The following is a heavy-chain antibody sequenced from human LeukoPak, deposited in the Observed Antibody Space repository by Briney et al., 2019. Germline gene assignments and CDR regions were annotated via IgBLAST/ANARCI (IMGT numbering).Heavy chain of an antibody. V-gene: IGHV4-59*08. J-gene: IGHJ4*02. Sequence: SETLSLTCTVSGGSISSSYWSWIRQPPGKGLEWLGYIYYTGSTNYNPSLKSRVTMSVDTSKNQFSLKLTSVTAADTAVYYCARVARTRPTTWSNFDYWGQGTLVTVSS. CDR1: GGSISSSY. D-gene: IGHD1-1*01. CDR3: ARVARTRPTTWSNFDY. CDR2: IYYTGST.